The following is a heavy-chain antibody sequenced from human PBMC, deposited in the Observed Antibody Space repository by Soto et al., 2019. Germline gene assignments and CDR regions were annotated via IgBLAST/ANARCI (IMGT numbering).Heavy chain of an antibody. Sequence: PSETLSLTCSVSGGSISSNIYYWGWIRQPPGKGLEWIATVHYSGSTYYTPSLKSRVTISADTSNNQFSLRLNSVTAADTAVYYCAKDGGPVYCNSPGCSAKHFDYWGQGTLVTVSS. CDR1: GGSISSNIYY. CDR2: VHYSGST. V-gene: IGHV4-39*02. D-gene: IGHD2-2*01. J-gene: IGHJ4*02. CDR3: AKDGGPVYCNSPGCSAKHFDY.